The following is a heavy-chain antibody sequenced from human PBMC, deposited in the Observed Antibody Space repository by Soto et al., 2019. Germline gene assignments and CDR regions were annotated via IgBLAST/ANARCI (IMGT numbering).Heavy chain of an antibody. CDR2: ISWNSGSI. CDR1: GFTFDDYA. CDR3: AKDRGSGAHYGMDV. V-gene: IGHV3-9*01. D-gene: IGHD2-15*01. Sequence: GGSLRLSCVASGFTFDDYAMHWVRQAPGKGLEWVSGISWNSGSIGYADSVKGRFTISRDNAKNSLYLQMNSLRAEDTALYYCAKDRGSGAHYGMDVWGQGTTVTVSS. J-gene: IGHJ6*02.